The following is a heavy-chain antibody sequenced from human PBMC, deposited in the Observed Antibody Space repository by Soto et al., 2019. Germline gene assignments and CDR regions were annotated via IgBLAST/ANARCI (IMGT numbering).Heavy chain of an antibody. CDR3: ARDRWVNVQYYGSGSILGY. Sequence: QVQLVESGGGVVQPGRSLRLSCAASGFTFSSYAMHWVRQAPGKGLEWVAGISYDGSNKYYADSVKGRFTISRDNSKNTLYLQMNSLRAEDTAVYYCARDRWVNVQYYGSGSILGYWGQGTLVTVSS. V-gene: IGHV3-30-3*01. J-gene: IGHJ4*02. CDR2: ISYDGSNK. CDR1: GFTFSSYA. D-gene: IGHD3-10*01.